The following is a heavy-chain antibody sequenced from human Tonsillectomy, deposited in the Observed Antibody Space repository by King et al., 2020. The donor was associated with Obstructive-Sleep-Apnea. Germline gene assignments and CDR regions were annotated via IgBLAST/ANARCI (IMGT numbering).Heavy chain of an antibody. CDR3: ARQIGASGSYYYYNGLDV. CDR1: GFTFSDYY. Sequence: VQLVESGGGLVKPGGSLRLSCVGSGFTFSDYYMSWIRQAPGKGLEWISYISSNYDYANYADSVKGRFTTFRDNAKNSLYLQMKSLRAEDTAVYYCARQIGASGSYYYYNGLDVWGQGTTVTISS. J-gene: IGHJ6*02. D-gene: IGHD1-26*01. V-gene: IGHV3-11*06. CDR2: ISSNYDYA.